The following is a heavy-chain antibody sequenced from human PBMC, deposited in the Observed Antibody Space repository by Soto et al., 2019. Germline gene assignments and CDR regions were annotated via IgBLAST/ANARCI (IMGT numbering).Heavy chain of an antibody. CDR3: ARGRDGDY. Sequence: QVHLVQSGAEVKKPGASVKVSCKGSGYIFTTYGITWVRQAPGQGLEWMGWISAHNGNTNYAQKLQGRVTVNRDTSTSTAYMELRNLRSADTAVYCCARGRDGDYWGQGALVTVSS. D-gene: IGHD6-6*01. V-gene: IGHV1-18*01. J-gene: IGHJ4*02. CDR1: GYIFTTYG. CDR2: ISAHNGNT.